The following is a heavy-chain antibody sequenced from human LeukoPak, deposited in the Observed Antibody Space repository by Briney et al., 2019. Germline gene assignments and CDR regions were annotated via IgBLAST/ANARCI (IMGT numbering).Heavy chain of an antibody. V-gene: IGHV7-4-1*02. D-gene: IGHD2-15*01. CDR2: INTNTGKP. Sequence: ASVKVSCKASGYTFTSYAMNWVRQAPGQGLEWMGWINTNTGKPTYAQGFTGRFVFSLDTSFSTAYLQINSLKAEDTAVYYCARESRYCSGGSCYGVDYWGQGTLVTVSS. J-gene: IGHJ4*02. CDR3: ARESRYCSGGSCYGVDY. CDR1: GYTFTSYA.